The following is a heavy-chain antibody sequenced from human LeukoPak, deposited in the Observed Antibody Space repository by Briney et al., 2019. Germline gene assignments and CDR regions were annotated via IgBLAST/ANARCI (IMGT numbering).Heavy chain of an antibody. Sequence: SETLSLTCTVSGGSMSSYYWSWIRQSPGKGLEWIGYTYYDGTTNYNPSLKSRVTISVDTSKNQFSLKLSSVTAADTAVYFCARDRASLFYPDGRAYYGNWYFDLWGRGTLVTVSS. CDR2: TYYDGTT. J-gene: IGHJ2*01. V-gene: IGHV4-59*01. CDR3: ARDRASLFYPDGRAYYGNWYFDL. D-gene: IGHD3-22*01. CDR1: GGSMSSYY.